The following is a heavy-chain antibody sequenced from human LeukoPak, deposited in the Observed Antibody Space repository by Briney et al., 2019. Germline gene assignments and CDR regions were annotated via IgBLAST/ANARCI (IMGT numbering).Heavy chain of an antibody. J-gene: IGHJ4*02. Sequence: GGSLRLSCAASGFTFSSYGMHWVRQAPGKGLEWVAFIRYDGSNKYYADSVKGRFTISRDNSKNTLYLQMNSLRAEDTAVYYCAKGRSSGWSYYSDYWGQGTLVTVSS. V-gene: IGHV3-30*02. D-gene: IGHD6-19*01. CDR3: AKGRSSGWSYYSDY. CDR2: IRYDGSNK. CDR1: GFTFSSYG.